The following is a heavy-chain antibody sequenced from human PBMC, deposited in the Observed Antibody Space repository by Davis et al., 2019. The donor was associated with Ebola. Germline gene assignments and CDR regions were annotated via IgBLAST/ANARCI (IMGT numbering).Heavy chain of an antibody. CDR1: GLSFSSHW. D-gene: IGHD3-16*01. J-gene: IGHJ5*02. CDR2: IRQDGSEK. V-gene: IGHV3-7*03. CDR3: AREAVWRFDP. Sequence: LSLTRAASGLSFSSHWMSWVRQAPGKGLVWVANIRQDGSEKHYVDSVKGRFTISRDNAKNSLYLQMNSLRAEDTAVYYCAREAVWRFDPWGQGTLVTVSS.